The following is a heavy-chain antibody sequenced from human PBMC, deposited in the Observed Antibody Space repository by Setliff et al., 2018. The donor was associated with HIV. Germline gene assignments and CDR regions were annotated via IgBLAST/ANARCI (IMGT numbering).Heavy chain of an antibody. Sequence: ASVKVSCKASNYTFTNYAITWVRQAPGQRPEWMGWISAYDGDTKYAQKFHNRLSMTADTSTTTAYMDLRGLTSDDTGVYYCARVGLSAVPFPTVYWGQGTLVTGSS. CDR2: ISAYDGDT. D-gene: IGHD4-4*01. CDR3: ARVGLSAVPFPTVY. CDR1: NYTFTNYA. J-gene: IGHJ4*02. V-gene: IGHV1-18*01.